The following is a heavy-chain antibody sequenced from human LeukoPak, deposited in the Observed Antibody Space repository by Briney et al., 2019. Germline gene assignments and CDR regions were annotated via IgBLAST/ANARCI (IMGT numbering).Heavy chain of an antibody. CDR3: ATNDCSSTSCPDDY. CDR2: INHSGST. J-gene: IGHJ4*02. CDR1: GGSISSYY. V-gene: IGHV4-34*01. Sequence: SETLSLTCTVSGGSISSYYWSWIRQPPGKGLEWIGEINHSGSTNYNPSLKSRVTISVDTSKNQFSLKLSSVTAADTAVYYCATNDCSSTSCPDDYWGQGTLVTVSS. D-gene: IGHD2-2*01.